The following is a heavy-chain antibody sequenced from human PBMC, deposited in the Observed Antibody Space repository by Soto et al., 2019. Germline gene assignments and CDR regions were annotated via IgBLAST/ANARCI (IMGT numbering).Heavy chain of an antibody. CDR3: AKDLKAQQQPSYYYHYGMDV. D-gene: IGHD6-13*01. CDR1: GFTFSSYG. Sequence: PGGSLRLSCAASGFTFSSYGMHWVRQAPGKGLEWVAVISYDGSNKYYADSVKGRFTISRDNSKNTLYLQMNSLRAEDTAVYYCAKDLKAQQQPSYYYHYGMDVWGQGTTVTVSS. V-gene: IGHV3-30*18. J-gene: IGHJ6*02. CDR2: ISYDGSNK.